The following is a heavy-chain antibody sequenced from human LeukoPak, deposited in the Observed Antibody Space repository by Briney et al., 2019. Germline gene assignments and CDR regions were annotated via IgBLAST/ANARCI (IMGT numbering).Heavy chain of an antibody. CDR3: ARGYTSGWSNWFDP. CDR1: GGSVSGYY. CDR2: IYYSGSI. J-gene: IGHJ5*02. D-gene: IGHD6-13*01. Sequence: PSETLSLTCSVSGGSVSGYYWSWIRQPPGKGLEWIGYIYYSGSINYNPSLKNRVTISVDTSKNQFSLKLSSVPAADTAVYYCARGYTSGWSNWFDPWGQGTLVTVSS. V-gene: IGHV4-59*02.